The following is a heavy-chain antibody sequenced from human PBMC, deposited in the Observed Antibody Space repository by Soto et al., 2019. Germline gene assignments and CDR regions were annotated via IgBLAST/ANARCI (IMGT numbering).Heavy chain of an antibody. D-gene: IGHD5-12*01. V-gene: IGHV4-39*07. CDR3: ARDRRDGYPFDAFDI. Sequence: PSETPSLTCTVSGGSIGSSSYYWGGIRQPPGKGLEWIGSIYYSGSTYYNPSLKSRVTISVDTSKNQFSLKLSSVTAADTAVYYCARDRRDGYPFDAFDIWGQGTMVTVSS. J-gene: IGHJ3*02. CDR1: GGSIGSSSYY. CDR2: IYYSGST.